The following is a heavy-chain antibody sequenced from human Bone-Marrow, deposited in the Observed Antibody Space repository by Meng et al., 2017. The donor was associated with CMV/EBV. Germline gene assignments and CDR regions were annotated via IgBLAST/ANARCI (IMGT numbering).Heavy chain of an antibody. CDR2: IYYSGSA. CDR1: GGSISSSSYY. CDR3: ARYIGGLGYYYGMDV. J-gene: IGHJ6*02. D-gene: IGHD3-16*01. V-gene: IGHV4-39*01. Sequence: SETLSLTCTVSGGSISSSSYYWGWIRQPPGTGLEWVGSIYYSGSAYYNPSLKSRVTISVDTSKTQFSLKLSSVTAADTAVYYCARYIGGLGYYYGMDVWGQGTTVTVSS.